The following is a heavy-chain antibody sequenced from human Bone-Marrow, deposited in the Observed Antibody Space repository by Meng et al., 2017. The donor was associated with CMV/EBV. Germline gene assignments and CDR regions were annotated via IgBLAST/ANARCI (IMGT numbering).Heavy chain of an antibody. Sequence: GSLRLSCTVSGGSISSYYWSWIRQPPGKGLEWIGYIYYSGSTNYNPSLKSRVTISVDTSKNQLSLKLSSVTAADTAVYYCARDGTGIDYWGQGTLVTVSS. D-gene: IGHD7-27*01. CDR3: ARDGTGIDY. CDR1: GGSISSYY. V-gene: IGHV4-59*01. J-gene: IGHJ4*02. CDR2: IYYSGST.